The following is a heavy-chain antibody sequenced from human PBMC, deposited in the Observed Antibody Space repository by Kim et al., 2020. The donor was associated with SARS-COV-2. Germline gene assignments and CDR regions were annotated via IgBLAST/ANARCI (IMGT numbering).Heavy chain of an antibody. Sequence: ASVKVSCKASGYTFTSYGISWVRQAPGQGLEWMGWISAYNGNTNYAQKLQGRVTMTTDTSTRTAYMELRSLRSDDTAVYYCARDRKAGAVAILYYGMDVWGQGTTVTVSS. V-gene: IGHV1-18*01. CDR1: GYTFTSYG. D-gene: IGHD6-19*01. J-gene: IGHJ6*02. CDR2: ISAYNGNT. CDR3: ARDRKAGAVAILYYGMDV.